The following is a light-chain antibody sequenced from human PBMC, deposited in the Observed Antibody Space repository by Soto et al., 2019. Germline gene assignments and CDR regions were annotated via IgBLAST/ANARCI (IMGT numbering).Light chain of an antibody. J-gene: IGKJ5*01. Sequence: IVLSQSPCALSLSQGERATLPCRASHSFKSSYLAWYQHKPGQAPRLLIYGTSSRATGIPDRFSGSGSGTDFTLTISRLEPEDFAVYYCQQYGSSITFGQGTLLAVK. CDR3: QQYGSSIT. CDR2: GTS. V-gene: IGKV3-20*01. CDR1: HSFKSSY.